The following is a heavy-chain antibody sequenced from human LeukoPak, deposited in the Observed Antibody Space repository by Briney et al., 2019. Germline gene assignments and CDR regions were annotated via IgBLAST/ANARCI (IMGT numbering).Heavy chain of an antibody. CDR2: ISSSSSYM. CDR3: ARGRAGYYFDY. Sequence: PGESLRLSCAASGFTFSSYSMNWVRQAPGKGLEWVSSISSSSSYMYYADSVKGRFTISKDNAKNSLYLQMNSLRAEDTAVYYCARGRAGYYFDYWGQGTLVTVSS. D-gene: IGHD1-14*01. V-gene: IGHV3-21*01. CDR1: GFTFSSYS. J-gene: IGHJ4*02.